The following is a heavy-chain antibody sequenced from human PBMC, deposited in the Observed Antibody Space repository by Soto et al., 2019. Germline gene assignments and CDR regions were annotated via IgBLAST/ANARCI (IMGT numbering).Heavy chain of an antibody. CDR2: ISGSGGST. CDR1: GFTFSSYA. D-gene: IGHD2-21*01. CDR3: AQDIRYYYGMDV. Sequence: GGSLRLSCAASGFTFSSYAMSWVRQAPGKGLEWVSAISGSGGSTYYADSVKGRFTISRDNSKNTLYLQMNSLRAEDTAVYYCAQDIRYYYGMDVWGQGTTVTVT. V-gene: IGHV3-23*01. J-gene: IGHJ6*02.